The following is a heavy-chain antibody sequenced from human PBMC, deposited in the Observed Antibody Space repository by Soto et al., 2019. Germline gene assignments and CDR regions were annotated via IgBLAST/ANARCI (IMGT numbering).Heavy chain of an antibody. J-gene: IGHJ6*02. V-gene: IGHV1-18*01. Sequence: QVQLVQSGAEVKKPGASVKVSCKASGYTFTSYGISWVRQAPGQGLEWMGWISAYNGNTNYAQKLQGRVTMTTDTSKSTAYMELRSLRSDDTAVYYCARYDFWSGTNYGGYYYGMDVWGQGTTVTVSS. CDR1: GYTFTSYG. CDR3: ARYDFWSGTNYGGYYYGMDV. D-gene: IGHD3-3*01. CDR2: ISAYNGNT.